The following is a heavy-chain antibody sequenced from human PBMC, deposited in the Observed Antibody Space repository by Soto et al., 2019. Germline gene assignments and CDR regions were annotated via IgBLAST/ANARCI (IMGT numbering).Heavy chain of an antibody. J-gene: IGHJ4*02. D-gene: IGHD6-13*01. CDR3: AKGGEQLVPIDY. CDR2: ISYDGSNK. V-gene: IGHV3-30*18. Sequence: GGSLRLSCAGSGFTFSSYGMHWVRQAPGKGLEWMAVISYDGSNKYYADSVKGRFTISRDNSKNTLYLQMNSLRAEDTAAYYCAKGGEQLVPIDYWGQGTLVTVSS. CDR1: GFTFSSYG.